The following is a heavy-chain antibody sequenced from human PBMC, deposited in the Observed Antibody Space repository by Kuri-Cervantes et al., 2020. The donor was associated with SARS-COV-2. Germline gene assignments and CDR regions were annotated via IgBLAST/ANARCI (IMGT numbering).Heavy chain of an antibody. CDR3: ARAGGGVGYYFDY. J-gene: IGHJ4*02. V-gene: IGHV1-69*06. Sequence: SVKVSCKASGGTFSSYAISWVRQAPGQGLEWMGGIIPIFGTANYAQKFQGRVTITADKSTSTAYMELSSLRSEDTAVYYCARAGGGVGYYFDYWGQGTLVTFSS. CDR1: GGTFSSYA. D-gene: IGHD3-16*01. CDR2: IIPIFGTA.